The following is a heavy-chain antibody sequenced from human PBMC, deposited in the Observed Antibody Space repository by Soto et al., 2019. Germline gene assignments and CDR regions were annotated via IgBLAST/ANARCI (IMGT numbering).Heavy chain of an antibody. Sequence: QVHLVQSGPGVMKPGASVKVPCKASGYSFSHYFMHWLRQVPGQGLEWLGWINSSNGGTKFSHKFKGRLTMTTDPSTSIAYMELSRLTSDDTAIYYCAREAYSASFGYVTNPNWFDPWGQGTLVSVSS. V-gene: IGHV1-2*02. CDR3: AREAYSASFGYVTNPNWFDP. J-gene: IGHJ5*02. CDR2: INSSNGGT. CDR1: GYSFSHYF. D-gene: IGHD2-2*03.